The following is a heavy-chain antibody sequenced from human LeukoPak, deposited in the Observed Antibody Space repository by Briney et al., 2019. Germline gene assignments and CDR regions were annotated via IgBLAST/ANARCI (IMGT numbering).Heavy chain of an antibody. Sequence: GGSLRLSCAASGFTFSSYGMHWVRQAPGKGLEWVAVISYDGSNKYYADSAKGRFTISRDNSKNTLYLQMNSLRAEDTAMYYCAKRAGIAVAGTMGNFYGMDVWGQGTTVTVSS. V-gene: IGHV3-30*18. CDR3: AKRAGIAVAGTMGNFYGMDV. CDR1: GFTFSSYG. D-gene: IGHD6-19*01. J-gene: IGHJ6*02. CDR2: ISYDGSNK.